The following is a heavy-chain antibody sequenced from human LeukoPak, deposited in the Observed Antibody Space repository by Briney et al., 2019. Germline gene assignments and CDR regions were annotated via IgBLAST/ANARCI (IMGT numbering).Heavy chain of an antibody. CDR2: ISSSGSTI. CDR3: ARENVLLWFGELWFDY. D-gene: IGHD3-10*01. J-gene: IGHJ4*02. V-gene: IGHV3-11*04. CDR1: GFTFSDYY. Sequence: GGSLRLSYAASGFTFSDYYMSWIRQAPGKGLEWVSYISSSGSTIYYADSVKGRFTISRDNAKNSLYLQMNSLRAEDTAVYYCARENVLLWFGELWFDYWGQGTLVTVSS.